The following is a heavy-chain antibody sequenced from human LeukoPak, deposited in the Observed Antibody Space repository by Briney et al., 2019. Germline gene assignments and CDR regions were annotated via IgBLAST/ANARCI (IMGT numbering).Heavy chain of an antibody. D-gene: IGHD6-6*01. Sequence: SETLSLTCTVSGGSISSYYWSWIRQPPGKGLEWIGYIYYSGSTNYNPSLKSRVTISVDTSKNQFSLKLTSVTAADTAVYYCARLSITARTNWFDPWGLGTLVTVSS. CDR3: ARLSITARTNWFDP. CDR2: IYYSGST. V-gene: IGHV4-59*08. CDR1: GGSISSYY. J-gene: IGHJ5*02.